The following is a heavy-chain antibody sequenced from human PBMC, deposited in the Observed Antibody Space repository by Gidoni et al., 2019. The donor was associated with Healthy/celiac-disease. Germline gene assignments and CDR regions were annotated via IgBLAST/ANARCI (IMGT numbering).Heavy chain of an antibody. V-gene: IGHV3-9*01. D-gene: IGHD3-16*01. Sequence: EVQRVESGGGWVQPGRYRRFSGEVSGFTFDEYDMNLVRQAPGKGMEWVSCISCNCGSIGYADSVKGRFTISRDNAKNSLYLQMNSLRAEDTALYYCAKDATPYPCHNLGVGGMDVWGQGTTVTVSS. CDR2: ISCNCGSI. CDR3: AKDATPYPCHNLGVGGMDV. CDR1: GFTFDEYD. J-gene: IGHJ6*02.